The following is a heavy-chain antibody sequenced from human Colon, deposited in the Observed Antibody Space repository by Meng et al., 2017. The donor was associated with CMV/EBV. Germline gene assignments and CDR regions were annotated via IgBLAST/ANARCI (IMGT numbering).Heavy chain of an antibody. Sequence: GESLKISCAASGFTFSSYSMNWVRQAPGKGLEWVSSISSSSSYIYYADSVKGRFTISRDNAKNSLYLQMNSLRAKDTAVYYCARDRSVVDYWGQGTLVTVSS. D-gene: IGHD2-21*01. CDR2: ISSSSSYI. CDR1: GFTFSSYS. J-gene: IGHJ4*02. V-gene: IGHV3-21*01. CDR3: ARDRSVVDY.